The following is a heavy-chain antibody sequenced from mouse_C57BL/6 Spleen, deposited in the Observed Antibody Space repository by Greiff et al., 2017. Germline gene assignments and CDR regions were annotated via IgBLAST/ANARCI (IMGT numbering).Heavy chain of an antibody. CDR3: ARADYSNSYFDY. J-gene: IGHJ2*01. V-gene: IGHV1-53*01. CDR1: GYTFTSSW. Sequence: QVQLQQPGPELVKPGASVKLSCKASGYTFTSSWMHWVKQRPGQGLEWVGNINPSNGGTNYNEKFKSKATLTVDKSSSTAYMQLSSLTSEDSAVYYCARADYSNSYFDYWGQGTTLTVSS. D-gene: IGHD2-5*01. CDR2: INPSNGGT.